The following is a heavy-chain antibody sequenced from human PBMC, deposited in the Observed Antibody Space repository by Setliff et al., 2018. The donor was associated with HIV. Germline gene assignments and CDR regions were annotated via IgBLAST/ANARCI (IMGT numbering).Heavy chain of an antibody. Sequence: PSETLSLTCTVSGGSISSYYWSWIRQPAGKGLEWIGRIYTSENTNYNPSLKGRVTMSVDTSKNQFSLNLSSVTAADTAVYYCARDRMPMASWVPDKWGQGTLVTVS. D-gene: IGHD2-2*01. CDR2: IYTSENT. CDR1: GGSISSYY. J-gene: IGHJ4*02. V-gene: IGHV4-4*07. CDR3: ARDRMPMASWVPDK.